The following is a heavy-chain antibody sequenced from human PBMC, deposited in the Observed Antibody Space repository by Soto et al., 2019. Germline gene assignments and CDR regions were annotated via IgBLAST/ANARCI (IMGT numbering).Heavy chain of an antibody. D-gene: IGHD6-19*01. CDR2: IWYDGSNK. J-gene: IGHJ4*02. CDR3: ARDPYTSGRYEALY. CDR1: GFTFNGDA. Sequence: QAQLVESGGGVVQPGRSLRLSCAASGFTFNGDAMHWVRQAPGQGLEWVAIIWYDGSNKYYTDSVKGRLSISRDNSKNTLYLKMNSLRVNDTAMYYCARDPYTSGRYEALYWVQGTVVTVSS. V-gene: IGHV3-33*01.